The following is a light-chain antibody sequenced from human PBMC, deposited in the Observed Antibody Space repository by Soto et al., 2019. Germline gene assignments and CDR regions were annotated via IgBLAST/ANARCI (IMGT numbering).Light chain of an antibody. Sequence: EIVLTQSPDTLSLSPGERATLSCRASQSVSSSYLAWYQQKPGQAPRLLIYGASNRATGIPDRFSGSGSGTDFTLTISRLEPEDFAMYYCQQYGSSPFGGGTKVELK. V-gene: IGKV3-20*01. CDR2: GAS. CDR1: QSVSSSY. CDR3: QQYGSSP. J-gene: IGKJ4*01.